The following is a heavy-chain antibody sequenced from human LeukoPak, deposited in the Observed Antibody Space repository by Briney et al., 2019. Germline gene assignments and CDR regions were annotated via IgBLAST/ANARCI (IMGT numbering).Heavy chain of an antibody. CDR2: ISYDGSNK. CDR3: ARSVDFDY. Sequence: GGSLRLSCAASGFTFSSYAMHWVRQAPGKGLEWVAVISYDGSNKYYADSVKGRFTISRDNSKNTLYLQMNSLRAEDTAVYYCARSVDFDYWGQGTLVTVSS. V-gene: IGHV3-30-3*01. D-gene: IGHD6-19*01. CDR1: GFTFSSYA. J-gene: IGHJ4*02.